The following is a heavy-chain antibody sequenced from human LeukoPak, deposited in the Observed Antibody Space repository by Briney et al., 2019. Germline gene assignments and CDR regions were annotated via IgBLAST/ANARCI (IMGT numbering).Heavy chain of an antibody. D-gene: IGHD1-26*01. Sequence: PGGSLRLSCAASGFTFDDYAMHWVRQAPGKGLEWVSGISWNSGSIGYADSVKGRFTISRDNAKNSLYLQMNSLRAEDTALYYCAKARGSYYRDYYFDYWGQGTLVTVSS. V-gene: IGHV3-9*01. J-gene: IGHJ4*02. CDR2: ISWNSGSI. CDR1: GFTFDDYA. CDR3: AKARGSYYRDYYFDY.